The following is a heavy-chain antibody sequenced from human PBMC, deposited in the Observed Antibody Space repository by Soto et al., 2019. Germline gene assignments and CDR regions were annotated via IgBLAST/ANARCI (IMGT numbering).Heavy chain of an antibody. CDR1: GATFNNYV. D-gene: IGHD2-15*01. CDR2: INPLFSTS. J-gene: IGHJ4*02. CDR3: ARDRYCSGDSCYPLDY. V-gene: IGHV1-69*06. Sequence: QVQLVQSGAEVKKPGSSVKVSCKASGATFNNYVISWVRQAPGQGLEWMGGINPLFSTSNYAQRFQGRVTITADKSTTTVHMELSSLRSEDTAVYYCARDRYCSGDSCYPLDYWGQGTLVTDSS.